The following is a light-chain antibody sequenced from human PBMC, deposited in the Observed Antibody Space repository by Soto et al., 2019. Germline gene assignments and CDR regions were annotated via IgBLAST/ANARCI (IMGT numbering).Light chain of an antibody. CDR1: QSISSY. CDR2: AAS. J-gene: IGKJ2*01. CDR3: QQSYSTPPT. V-gene: IGKV1-39*01. Sequence: DIQMTQSPSSLSASVGDRVTITCRASQSISSYLNWYQQKPGKAPKLLIYAASSLQSGVPSRFSGSGSGTDFTLTISSLQQEDFATYYCQQSYSTPPTFGQGTKLEIK.